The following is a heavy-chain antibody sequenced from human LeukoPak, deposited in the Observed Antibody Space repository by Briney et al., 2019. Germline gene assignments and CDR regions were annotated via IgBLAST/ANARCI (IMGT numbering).Heavy chain of an antibody. V-gene: IGHV4-61*02. CDR1: GGSIRSGSYY. J-gene: IGHJ4*02. Sequence: SETLSLTCTVSGGSIRSGSYYWSWIRQPAGKGLEWIGRIQTSGSTNYNPSLKSRVTISVDTSKNQVHLKLRSVTDADKAVYYCAREGGVDDLRYTKGGYYFDYWGQGTLVTVSS. CDR3: AREGGVDDLRYTKGGYYFDY. CDR2: IQTSGST. D-gene: IGHD3-9*01.